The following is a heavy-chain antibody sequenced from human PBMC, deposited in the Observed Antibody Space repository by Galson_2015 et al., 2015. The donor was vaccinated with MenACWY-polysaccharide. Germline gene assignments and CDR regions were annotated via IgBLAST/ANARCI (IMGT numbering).Heavy chain of an antibody. J-gene: IGHJ4*02. CDR3: ARGSNIGGFYAGFDY. CDR2: ISGNGGRT. Sequence: SLRLSCAASGFTFSTYAMSWVRQAPGKGPEWVSFISGNGGRTEDVDSVKGRFPLSRDNSKNTLDLQMNSLTAADTAGYYCARGSNIGGFYAGFDYWGQGTRVTVSS. D-gene: IGHD3-22*01. CDR1: GFTFSTYA. V-gene: IGHV3-23*01.